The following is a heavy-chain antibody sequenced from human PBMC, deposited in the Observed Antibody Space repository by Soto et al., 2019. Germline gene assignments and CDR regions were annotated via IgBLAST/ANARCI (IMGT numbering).Heavy chain of an antibody. J-gene: IGHJ4*02. Sequence: GGSLRLSCAASGFTFSSYGMHWVRQAPGKGLEWVAVISYDGSNKYYADSVKGRFTISRDNSKNTLYLQMNSLRAEDTAVYYCAKDFTGPENSGVDYWGQGTLVTVSS. V-gene: IGHV3-30*18. CDR3: AKDFTGPENSGVDY. D-gene: IGHD6-25*01. CDR2: ISYDGSNK. CDR1: GFTFSSYG.